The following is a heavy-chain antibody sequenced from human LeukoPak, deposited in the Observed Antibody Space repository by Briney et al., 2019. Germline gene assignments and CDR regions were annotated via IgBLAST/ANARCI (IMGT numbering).Heavy chain of an antibody. CDR2: ISYDGSNK. J-gene: IGHJ3*02. CDR3: AKDFDRGAFDI. D-gene: IGHD3-9*01. Sequence: PGGSLRLSCAASGFTFSSYGMHWVRQAPGKGLEWVAVISYDGSNKYYADSVKGRFTISRDNSKNTLYLQMNSLRAEDTAVYYCAKDFDRGAFDIWGQGTKVTVSS. V-gene: IGHV3-30*18. CDR1: GFTFSSYG.